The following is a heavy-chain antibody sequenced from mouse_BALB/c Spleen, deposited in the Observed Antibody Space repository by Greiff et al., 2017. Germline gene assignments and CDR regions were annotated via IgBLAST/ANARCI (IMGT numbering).Heavy chain of an antibody. J-gene: IGHJ3*01. D-gene: IGHD2-4*01. CDR1: GFTFSSYT. V-gene: IGHV5-12-2*01. CDR3: ARGDYGFAY. Sequence: EVKLVESGGGLVKPGGSLKLSCAASGFTFSSYTMYWVSQTPEKRLEWVAYISNGGGSTYYPDTVKGRFTISRDNAKNTLYLQMSSLKSEDTAMYYCARGDYGFAYWGQGTLVTVSA. CDR2: ISNGGGST.